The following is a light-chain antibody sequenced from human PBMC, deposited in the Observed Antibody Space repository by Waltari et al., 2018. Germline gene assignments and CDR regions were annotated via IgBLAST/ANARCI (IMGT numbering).Light chain of an antibody. V-gene: IGKV3-20*01. CDR2: AAS. Sequence: EIVLTQSPGTLSLSPGERATLSCRASQSVSSSHLAWYQQKPGQPPRLLIHAASSRATGTPDRFSGSGSGTDFTITISRLEPEDFAVYYCQQYDASPGTFGQGTKVEIK. CDR1: QSVSSSH. CDR3: QQYDASPGT. J-gene: IGKJ1*01.